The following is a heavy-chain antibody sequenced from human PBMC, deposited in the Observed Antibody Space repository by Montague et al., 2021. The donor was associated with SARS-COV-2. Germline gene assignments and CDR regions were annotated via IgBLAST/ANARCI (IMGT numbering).Heavy chain of an antibody. V-gene: IGHV4-59*12. D-gene: IGHD4-17*01. J-gene: IGHJ3*01. CDR3: ARDPHYGRSYL. Sequence: SETLSLTCTVYGGYISYYYWTWIRQPPGKELEWIGDIHYNGTTNYNPSLKSRVTISKDMSRTHFFLTLSSVTAADTAVYYCARDPHYGRSYLWGQGTLVTVSS. CDR2: IHYNGTT. CDR1: GGYISYYY.